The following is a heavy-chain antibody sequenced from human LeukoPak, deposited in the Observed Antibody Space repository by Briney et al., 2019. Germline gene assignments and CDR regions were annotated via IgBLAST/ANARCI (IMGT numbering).Heavy chain of an antibody. CDR2: TYPGDSDT. J-gene: IGHJ6*02. D-gene: IGHD2-15*01. Sequence: GESLKISCKGSWYSLTRQWIAWVRQMPGKGLEWMGITYPGDSDTRYSPSFQGQVTISADKSINTAYLQWSSLKTSDTAMYYCARHTSGSPWDAIDVWGQGTKVTVSS. V-gene: IGHV5-51*01. CDR1: WYSLTRQW. CDR3: ARHTSGSPWDAIDV.